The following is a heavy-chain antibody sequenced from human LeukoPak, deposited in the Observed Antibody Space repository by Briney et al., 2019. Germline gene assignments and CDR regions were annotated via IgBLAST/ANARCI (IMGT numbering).Heavy chain of an antibody. CDR2: IYYSGCT. Sequence: SETLSLTCTVSGGSISSSSYYWGWVRQPPGKGLEWIGSIYYSGCTYYNPSLKSRVTISVDTSKNQFSLKLSSVTAADTAVYYCARGWPYYYYYMDVWGKGTTVTVSS. D-gene: IGHD5-24*01. CDR3: ARGWPYYYYYMDV. CDR1: GGSISSSSYY. J-gene: IGHJ6*03. V-gene: IGHV4-39*01.